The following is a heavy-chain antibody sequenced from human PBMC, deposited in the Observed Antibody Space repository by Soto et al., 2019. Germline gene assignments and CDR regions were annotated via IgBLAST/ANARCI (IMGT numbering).Heavy chain of an antibody. V-gene: IGHV4-39*01. CDR3: ARADYYDSSGYYHPLDY. J-gene: IGHJ4*02. D-gene: IGHD3-22*01. CDR2: IYFTGNA. Sequence: SEPLSLTCIVSGGSITRSSYFWGWVRQPPGKGLEWIGTIYFTGNAYYTPSLKSRLTMSIDTSKNEFSLRLNSVTAADTAVYYCARADYYDSSGYYHPLDYWGQGTLVTVSS. CDR1: GGSITRSSYF.